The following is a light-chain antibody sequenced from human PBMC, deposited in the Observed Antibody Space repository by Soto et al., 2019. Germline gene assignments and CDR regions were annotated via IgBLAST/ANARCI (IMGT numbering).Light chain of an antibody. V-gene: IGLV2-23*01. J-gene: IGLJ1*01. CDR3: CSYAGSRTYV. Sequence: QSALTQPAAVSGSPGQSITISCTGTSSDVGSYNLVSWYQQHPGKAPKLMIYEGSKRPSGVSNRFSGSKSGNTASLTISGLQAEDEADYYCCSYAGSRTYVFGTGNKVTVL. CDR1: SSDVGSYNL. CDR2: EGS.